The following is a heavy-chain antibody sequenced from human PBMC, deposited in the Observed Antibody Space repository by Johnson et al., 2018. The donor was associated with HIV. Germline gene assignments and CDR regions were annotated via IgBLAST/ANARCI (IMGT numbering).Heavy chain of an antibody. CDR2: IWYDGSNK. CDR3: ARDWNNWNYGVPDAFDI. CDR1: GFTFSSYG. D-gene: IGHD1-7*01. Sequence: QVQLVESGGGVVQPGRSLRLSCAASGFTFSSYGMHWVRQAPGKGLEWVAVIWYDGSNKYYADSVKGRFTISRDNAKNSLYLKMNSLRAEDTALYYCARDWNNWNYGVPDAFDIWGQGTMVTVSS. V-gene: IGHV3-33*01. J-gene: IGHJ3*02.